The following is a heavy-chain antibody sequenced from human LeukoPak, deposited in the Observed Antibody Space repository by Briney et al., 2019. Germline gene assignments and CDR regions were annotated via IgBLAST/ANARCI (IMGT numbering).Heavy chain of an antibody. V-gene: IGHV5-51*01. CDR1: GYSVTSSW. Sequence: GESLKISCRASGYSVTSSWIAWVRQMPGKGLEWMGIIYPGDSDTRYSPSFQGQVTISADKSISTAFLQWSSLKASDTAMYYCARSDDEVAPFDYWGQGTLVTVSS. CDR2: IYPGDSDT. CDR3: ARSDDEVAPFDY. D-gene: IGHD5-12*01. J-gene: IGHJ4*02.